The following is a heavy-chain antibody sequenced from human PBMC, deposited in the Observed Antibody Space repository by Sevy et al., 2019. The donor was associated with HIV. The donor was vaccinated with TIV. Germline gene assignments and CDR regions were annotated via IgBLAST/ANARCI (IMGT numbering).Heavy chain of an antibody. CDR2: ISSSSSYI. J-gene: IGHJ4*02. V-gene: IGHV3-21*01. CDR3: ARVTKDGYNYFDY. Sequence: GGSLRLSCAASGFTFSSYSMNWVRQAPGKGLEWVSSISSSSSYIYYADSVKGRFTISRDNAKNSLYLQMNSLRAEDTAVYYCARVTKDGYNYFDYWGQGTLVTVSS. D-gene: IGHD5-12*01. CDR1: GFTFSSYS.